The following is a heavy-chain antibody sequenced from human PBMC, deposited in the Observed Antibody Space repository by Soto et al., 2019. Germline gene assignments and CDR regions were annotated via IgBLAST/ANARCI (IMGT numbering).Heavy chain of an antibody. CDR3: ARVVTMVRGVPYYYYYYMDV. J-gene: IGHJ6*03. V-gene: IGHV4-61*01. D-gene: IGHD3-10*01. Sequence: ETLSLTCTVSGGSISSNNHYWSWLRQPPGQGLEWIGYIHYSGSVNYNPSLKSRVTISVDTSKNQFSLKLSSVTAADTAVYYCARVVTMVRGVPYYYYYYMDVWGKGTTVTVSS. CDR2: IHYSGSV. CDR1: GGSISSNNHY.